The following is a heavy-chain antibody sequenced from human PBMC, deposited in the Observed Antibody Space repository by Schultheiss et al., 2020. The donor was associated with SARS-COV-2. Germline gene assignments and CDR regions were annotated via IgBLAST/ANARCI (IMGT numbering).Heavy chain of an antibody. V-gene: IGHV4-34*09. J-gene: IGHJ6*02. CDR2: INHSGST. CDR1: GGSFSGYY. D-gene: IGHD1-26*01. CDR3: ARVRWELLYYYGMDV. Sequence: SQTLSLTCAVYGGSFSGYYWSWIRQPPGKGLEWIGEINHSGSTNYNPSLKSRVTISVDTSKNQFSLKLSSVTAADTAVYYCARVRWELLYYYGMDVWGQGTTVTVSS.